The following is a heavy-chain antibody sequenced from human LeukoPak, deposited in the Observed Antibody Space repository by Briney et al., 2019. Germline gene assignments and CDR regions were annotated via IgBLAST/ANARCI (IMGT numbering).Heavy chain of an antibody. V-gene: IGHV4-59*01. D-gene: IGHD3-22*01. Sequence: SETLSLTCTVSGGSISSYYWSWIRQPPGKGLEWIGYIYYSGSTNYNPSLKSRVTISVDTSKNQFSLKLSSVTAADTAVYYCARGAYDSSGYLNHWGQGTLVTVSS. CDR3: ARGAYDSSGYLNH. J-gene: IGHJ5*02. CDR1: GGSISSYY. CDR2: IYYSGST.